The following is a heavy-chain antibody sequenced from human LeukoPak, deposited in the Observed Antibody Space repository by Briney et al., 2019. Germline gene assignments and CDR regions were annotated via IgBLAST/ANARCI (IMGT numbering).Heavy chain of an antibody. J-gene: IGHJ4*02. CDR2: IYYRGST. D-gene: IGHD3-10*01. V-gene: IGHV4-59*08. Sequence: PSETLSLPCTVWGGSISSYYWSWTRRPPGRGRVWIGYIYYRGSTNYNPSLKSRVTISVDTSKNQFSLKLSSVTAADTAVYYCARQWYGIPAHFDYWGQGTLVTVSS. CDR3: ARQWYGIPAHFDY. CDR1: GGSISSYY.